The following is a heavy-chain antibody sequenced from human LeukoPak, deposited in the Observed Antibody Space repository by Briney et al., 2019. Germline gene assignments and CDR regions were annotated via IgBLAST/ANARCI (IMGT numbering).Heavy chain of an antibody. CDR2: IYYGEST. D-gene: IGHD3-10*01. V-gene: IGHV4-59*01. J-gene: IGHJ3*02. CDR1: GGSISSYY. CDR3: ARVYGSGSYYAFDI. Sequence: SEPLSLTCTVSGGSISSYYWSWIREPPGKGLEWIGYIYYGESTDYNPSLKSRVTISKDTSKTQFSLRLSSVTAADTAVYYCARVYGSGSYYAFDIWGQGTMVTVSS.